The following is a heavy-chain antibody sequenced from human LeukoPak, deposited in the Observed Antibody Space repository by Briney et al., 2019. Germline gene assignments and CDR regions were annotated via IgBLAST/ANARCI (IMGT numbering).Heavy chain of an antibody. J-gene: IGHJ3*02. CDR2: IYYSGST. D-gene: IGHD4-17*01. Sequence: SETLSLTCTVSGGSISSSSYYWGWIRQPPGKGLEWIGSIYYSGSTYCNPSLKSRVTISVDTSKNQFSLKLSSVTAADTAVYYCARVVGFYGDYGGDAFDIWGQGTMVTVSS. CDR1: GGSISSSSYY. V-gene: IGHV4-39*07. CDR3: ARVVGFYGDYGGDAFDI.